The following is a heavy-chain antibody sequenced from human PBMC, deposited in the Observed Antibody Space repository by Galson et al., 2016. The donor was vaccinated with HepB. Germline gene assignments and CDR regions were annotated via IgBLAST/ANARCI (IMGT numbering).Heavy chain of an antibody. J-gene: IGHJ5*02. CDR1: GYTFIDHY. V-gene: IGHV1-46*04. CDR2: INPRGGST. D-gene: IGHD4-23*01. Sequence: SVKVSCKASGYTFIDHYMHWVRQAPGQGLEWMGMINPRGGSTTYAENLQGRITMTRDTSTSTVYMELSSLGSEDTAVYYCARAVGGNFRLDPWGQGTLVTVSS. CDR3: ARAVGGNFRLDP.